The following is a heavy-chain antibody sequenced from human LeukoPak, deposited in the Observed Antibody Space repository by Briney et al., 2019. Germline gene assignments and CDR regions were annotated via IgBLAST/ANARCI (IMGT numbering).Heavy chain of an antibody. Sequence: GGSLRLSCAASGFTFSDYNMNWVRQAPGKGLEWVAVISYDGSNKYYADSVKGRFTISRDNSKNTLYLQMNSLRAEDTAVYYCAKLMREVGATGDFDYWGQGTLVTVSS. CDR1: GFTFSDYN. J-gene: IGHJ4*02. CDR2: ISYDGSNK. V-gene: IGHV3-30*18. CDR3: AKLMREVGATGDFDY. D-gene: IGHD1-26*01.